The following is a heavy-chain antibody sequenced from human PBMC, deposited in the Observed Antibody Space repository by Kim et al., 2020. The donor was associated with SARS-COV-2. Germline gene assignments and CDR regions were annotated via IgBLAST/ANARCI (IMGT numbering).Heavy chain of an antibody. D-gene: IGHD3-10*01. V-gene: IGHV4-4*02. CDR2: IYHSGST. Sequence: SETLSLTCAVSGGSISSSNWWSWVRQPPGKGLEWIGEIYHSGSTNYNPSLKSRVTISVDKSKNQFSLKLSFVTAADTAVYYCARDGGRWFGVVYWGQGTLVTVSS. CDR3: ARDGGRWFGVVY. CDR1: GGSISSSNW. J-gene: IGHJ4*02.